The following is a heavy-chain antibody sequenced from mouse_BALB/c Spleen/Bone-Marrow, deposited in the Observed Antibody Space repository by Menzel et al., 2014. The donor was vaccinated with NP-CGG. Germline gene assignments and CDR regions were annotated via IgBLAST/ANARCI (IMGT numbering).Heavy chain of an antibody. CDR3: SKDGGYDYSYYFDY. J-gene: IGHJ2*01. D-gene: IGHD2-4*01. CDR1: GFTFSSYS. V-gene: IGHV5-6-4*01. CDR2: ISSGGHYT. Sequence: EVKLVESGGGLVKPGGSLKLSCAASGFTFSSYSMSWVRQTPEKRLEWVATISSGGHYTYYPDSVKGRFTISRDNAKNPLYLQMSSLKSEDTAMYYCSKDGGYDYSYYFDYWGQGTTLTVSS.